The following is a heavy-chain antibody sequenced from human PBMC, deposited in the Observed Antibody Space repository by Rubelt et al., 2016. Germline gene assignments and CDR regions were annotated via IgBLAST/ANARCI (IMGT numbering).Heavy chain of an antibody. D-gene: IGHD6-19*01. CDR3: AKSKWAVAAFDY. Sequence: EVQLLESGGGLVQPWGSLRLSCAASGFTFSSYAMGWVRQAPGKGLEWVSVISGSGVTTYYADSVKGRFIISRDNSKNTLYLQMNSLSAEDTAVYYCAKSKWAVAAFDYWGQGTLVTVSS. V-gene: IGHV3-23*01. J-gene: IGHJ4*02. CDR1: GFTFSSYA. CDR2: ISGSGVTT.